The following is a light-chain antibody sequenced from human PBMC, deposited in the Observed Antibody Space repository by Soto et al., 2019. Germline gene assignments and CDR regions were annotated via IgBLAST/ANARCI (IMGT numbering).Light chain of an antibody. V-gene: IGKV1-27*01. Sequence: DIPMTQSPSSLSASVGDRVTITCRASQGISNYLAWYQQKPGKVPKLLIYAASTLQSGVPSRFSGSGSGTDFTLPISSLQPEDVATYYCQKYHSAPPNTFGGGTKVEIK. J-gene: IGKJ4*01. CDR1: QGISNY. CDR3: QKYHSAPPNT. CDR2: AAS.